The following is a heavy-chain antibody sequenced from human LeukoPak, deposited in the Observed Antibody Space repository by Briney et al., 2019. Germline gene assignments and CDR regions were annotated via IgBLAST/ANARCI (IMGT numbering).Heavy chain of an antibody. J-gene: IGHJ4*02. V-gene: IGHV1-18*01. D-gene: IGHD4-17*01. CDR1: GYTFTKYG. CDR3: ARTGIDYGDYGLLDY. Sequence: GASVKVSCKASGYTFTKYGITWVRQAPGQGPEWVGWISAYNGHTESAQKFQGRVTMTTDTSTSTAYMELRSLRSDDTAVYYCARTGIDYGDYGLLDYWGQGSLVTVSS. CDR2: ISAYNGHT.